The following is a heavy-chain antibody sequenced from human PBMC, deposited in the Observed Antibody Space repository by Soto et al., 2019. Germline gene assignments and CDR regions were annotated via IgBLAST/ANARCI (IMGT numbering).Heavy chain of an antibody. CDR1: GGSISTYY. CDR3: ARESAGSGKNNWFDP. Sequence: SETLSLTCIVSGGSISTYYWSLIRQPPGKGLEWIGYIHYSGSTYSNPSLRSRVTLSVDTSKNQVSLQLNSVTAADTAVYYCARESAGSGKNNWFDPWGQGTLVTVSS. D-gene: IGHD3-10*01. J-gene: IGHJ5*02. V-gene: IGHV4-59*01. CDR2: IHYSGST.